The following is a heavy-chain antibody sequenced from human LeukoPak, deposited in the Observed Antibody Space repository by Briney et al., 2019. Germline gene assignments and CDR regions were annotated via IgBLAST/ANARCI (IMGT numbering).Heavy chain of an antibody. V-gene: IGHV3-15*01. J-gene: IGHJ4*02. D-gene: IGHD1-1*01. Sequence: GGSLRLSCAASGFTFSNAWMSWVRQAPGKGLEWVGRIKGKTDGGTTDYAAPVKGRFTISRDDSKNTLYLQMNSLKTEDTAVYYCTQTGGFDYWGQGTLVTVSS. CDR3: TQTGGFDY. CDR2: IKGKTDGGTT. CDR1: GFTFSNAW.